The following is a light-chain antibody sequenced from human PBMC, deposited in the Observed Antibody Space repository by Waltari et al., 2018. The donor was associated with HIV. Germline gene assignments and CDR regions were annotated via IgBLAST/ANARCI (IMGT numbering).Light chain of an antibody. CDR3: QTWGTGIRV. V-gene: IGLV4-69*01. CDR1: TGPSSYA. Sequence: LVLTQSPSASASLGASVKLTCTLSTGPSSYAIAWPQPQPEKGPRYLMKLNSDGSHSKGDGIPDRFSGSSSGAERYLTISSLQSEDEADYYCQTWGTGIRVFGGGTKLTVL. CDR2: LNSDGSH. J-gene: IGLJ2*01.